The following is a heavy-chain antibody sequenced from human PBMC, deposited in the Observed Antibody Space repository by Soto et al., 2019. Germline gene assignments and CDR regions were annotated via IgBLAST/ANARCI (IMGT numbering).Heavy chain of an antibody. J-gene: IGHJ4*02. D-gene: IGHD6-6*01. V-gene: IGHV3-23*01. CDR3: AKDRTVAARNFDY. Sequence: GGSLRLSCAASGFAFSNYAMHWVRQAPGKGLEWVSSISTSIDATYYADSVKGRFTISQDDSKNTLYLQMNSLRAEDSAVYYCAKDRTVAARNFDYWGQGTQVTVSS. CDR1: GFAFSNYA. CDR2: ISTSIDAT.